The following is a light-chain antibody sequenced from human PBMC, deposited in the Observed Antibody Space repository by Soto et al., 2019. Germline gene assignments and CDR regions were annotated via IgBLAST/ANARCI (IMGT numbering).Light chain of an antibody. CDR3: QQYNTWWT. Sequence: EIVMTQSPATLSVSPGERATLSCRASQSVSSNLAWYQQKPGQAPRLLIYGASTRAAGIPARFSGSGSGTELTLTISSLQSEDFAVYYCQQYNTWWTFGQGTKVDI. J-gene: IGKJ1*01. V-gene: IGKV3-15*01. CDR2: GAS. CDR1: QSVSSN.